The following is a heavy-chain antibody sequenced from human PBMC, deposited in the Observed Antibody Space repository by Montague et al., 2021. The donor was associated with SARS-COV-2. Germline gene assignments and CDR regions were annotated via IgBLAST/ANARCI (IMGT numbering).Heavy chain of an antibody. V-gene: IGHV3-48*03. CDR1: GFTFSSYE. J-gene: IGHJ4*02. Sequence: SLRLSCAASGFTFSSYEMNWVRQAPGKGLEWVSYISSSGSTLYHADSVRGRFTISRDNARDSVYPQMNSLRAEDTAVYYCAREEDSYGSGTLYYWGQGTLVTVSS. CDR3: AREEDSYGSGTLYY. D-gene: IGHD3-10*01. CDR2: ISSSGSTL.